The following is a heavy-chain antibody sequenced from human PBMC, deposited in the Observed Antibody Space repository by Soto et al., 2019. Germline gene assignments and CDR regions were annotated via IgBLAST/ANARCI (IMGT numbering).Heavy chain of an antibody. V-gene: IGHV4-59*08. D-gene: IGHD6-13*01. J-gene: IGHJ4*02. Sequence: SETLSLTCTVSGGSISSYYWSWIRQPPGKGLEWIGYIYYSGSSNYNPSLKSRVTISVDTSKNQFSLKLSSVTAADTAVYYCARHVPGYSSTWYSDYWGQGTLVTVSS. CDR3: ARHVPGYSSTWYSDY. CDR2: IYYSGSS. CDR1: GGSISSYY.